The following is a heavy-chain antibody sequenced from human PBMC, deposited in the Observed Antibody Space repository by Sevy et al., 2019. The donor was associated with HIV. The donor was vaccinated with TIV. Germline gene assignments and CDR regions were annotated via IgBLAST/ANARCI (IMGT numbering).Heavy chain of an antibody. D-gene: IGHD6-6*01. J-gene: IGHJ6*03. CDR2: ISSSSSYI. CDR3: ARGGGFIAARTQLGYYYYYMDV. CDR1: GFTFSSYS. V-gene: IGHV3-21*01. Sequence: GGSLRLSCAASGFTFSSYSMNWVRQAPGKGLEWVSSISSSSSYIYYADSVKGRFTISRDNAKNSLYLQRNSLRAEDTAVYYCARGGGFIAARTQLGYYYYYMDVWGKGTTVTVSS.